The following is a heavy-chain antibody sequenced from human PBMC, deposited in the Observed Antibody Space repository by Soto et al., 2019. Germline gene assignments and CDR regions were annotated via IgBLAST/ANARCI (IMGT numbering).Heavy chain of an antibody. CDR3: TREKRQAGRFDY. J-gene: IGHJ4*02. CDR2: IGIAGDT. V-gene: IGHV3-13*01. Sequence: GSLRLSCAASGFIFSNYDMHWVRQVTGKGLEWVSGIGIAGDTYYPASVKGRFTISRENAENSLYLQMNSLRAGDTAVYYCTREKRQAGRFDYWGQGALVTVSS. CDR1: GFIFSNYD. D-gene: IGHD1-1*01.